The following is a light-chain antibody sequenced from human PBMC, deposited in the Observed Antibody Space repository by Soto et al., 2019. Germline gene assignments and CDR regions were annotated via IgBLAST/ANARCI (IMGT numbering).Light chain of an antibody. J-gene: IGLJ1*01. Sequence: HSALTQASSVSGSPGQSIAIFFTGASIDVGGYDYVSWYQQQPDKAPKLMIYEVTKRPSGVSNRFSGSKSGNTASLTISGLQAEDEADYYCRSHTRASTRVFATAIKVTGL. CDR3: RSHTRASTRV. V-gene: IGLV2-14*01. CDR2: EVT. CDR1: SIDVGGYDY.